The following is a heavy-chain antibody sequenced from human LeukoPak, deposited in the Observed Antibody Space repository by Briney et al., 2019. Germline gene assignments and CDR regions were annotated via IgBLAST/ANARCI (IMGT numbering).Heavy chain of an antibody. Sequence: PSETLSLTCTVSGSISSYYWSWIRQPPGKGLEWIGYIYTSGSTNYNPSLKSRVTISVDTSKSQFSLDLSSVTAADTAVYYCARQKCTSTSCLTKNAFDIWGQGTMVTVSS. CDR3: ARQKCTSTSCLTKNAFDI. D-gene: IGHD2-2*01. CDR2: IYTSGST. J-gene: IGHJ3*02. V-gene: IGHV4-4*09. CDR1: GSISSYY.